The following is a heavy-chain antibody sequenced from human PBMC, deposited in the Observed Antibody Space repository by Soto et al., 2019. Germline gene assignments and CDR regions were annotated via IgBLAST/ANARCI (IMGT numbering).Heavy chain of an antibody. J-gene: IGHJ5*02. Sequence: SVQVSFKASGYTGTCYYIHWVRQAPGQGLEWMVWINPNSGGTNYAQKFQGRVTMTRDTSISTAYMELRRLRPDDTAVYYCSRVLYYYDSSLNXWGQGTLVTVSX. CDR2: INPNSGGT. CDR3: SRVLYYYDSSLNX. V-gene: IGHV1-2*02. D-gene: IGHD3-22*01. CDR1: GYTGTCYY.